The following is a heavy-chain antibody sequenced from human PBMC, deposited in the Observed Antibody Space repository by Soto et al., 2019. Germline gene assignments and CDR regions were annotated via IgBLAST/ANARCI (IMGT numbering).Heavy chain of an antibody. CDR1: GFPFVNFA. D-gene: IGHD2-8*02. CDR3: TKASRAYAPTGMFFDS. J-gene: IGHJ4*02. Sequence: PGGSLSLSCAASGFPFVNFAMSWVRQAPGRGLEWVSSIDRSGDNTFYAGSVKDRFSLSRDNSRNTLFLLMNNLRADGSAMSYCTKASRAYAPTGMFFDSWGQGPL. CDR2: IDRSGDNT. V-gene: IGHV3-23*01.